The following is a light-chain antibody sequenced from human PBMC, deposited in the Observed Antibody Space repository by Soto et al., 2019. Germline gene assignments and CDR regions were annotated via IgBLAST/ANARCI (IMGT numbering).Light chain of an antibody. Sequence: QSVLTQPRSVSGSPGQSVTISYTGTSSDVGGYNYVSWYQQHPGKAPKLMIYDVSKRPSGVPDRFSGSKSGNTASLTMSGLQAEDEADYYCCSYAGSYTYVFGTGTKVTAL. CDR2: DVS. V-gene: IGLV2-11*01. CDR1: SSDVGGYNY. CDR3: CSYAGSYTYV. J-gene: IGLJ1*01.